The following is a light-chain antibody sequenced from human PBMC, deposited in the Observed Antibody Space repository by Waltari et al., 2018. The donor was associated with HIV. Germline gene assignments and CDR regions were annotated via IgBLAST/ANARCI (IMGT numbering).Light chain of an antibody. CDR1: QSISGN. CDR2: GAS. V-gene: IGKV3-15*01. CDR3: QQYNNWPRT. Sequence: EIVMTQSPATLSASPGERATPSCRASQSISGNLAWYQQRRGQAPRLLVYGASIRASGIPARFSGSGSGPEFSLTVSSLQSEDFAIYYCQQYNNWPRTFGQGTKLEI. J-gene: IGKJ1*01.